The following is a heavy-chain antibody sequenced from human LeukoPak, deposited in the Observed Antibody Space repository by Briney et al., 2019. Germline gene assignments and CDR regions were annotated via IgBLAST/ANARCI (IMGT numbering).Heavy chain of an antibody. V-gene: IGHV3-23*01. J-gene: IGHJ4*02. CDR3: AKGDYPDAYCAGDCYYAY. D-gene: IGHD2-21*02. CDR1: GFTFHSHA. CDR2: ISDSGGST. Sequence: PGGSLRLSCAASGFTFHSHAMTWARQAPAKGLEWVSGISDSGGSTYYADSVKGRFTISRDNSRNTLYLQMNSLSAEDTPVYYWAKGDYPDAYCAGDCYYAYWGQESLVTVSS.